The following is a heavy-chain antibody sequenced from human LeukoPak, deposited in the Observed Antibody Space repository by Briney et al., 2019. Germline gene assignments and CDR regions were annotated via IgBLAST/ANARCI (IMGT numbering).Heavy chain of an antibody. CDR1: GYSFTSYW. J-gene: IGHJ3*02. Sequence: GESLKISCKGSGYSFTSYWIGWVRQMPGKGLDWMGIIYPGDSDTRYSPSFQGQVTISADKSISTAYLQWSSLKASDTAMYYCARRKSYYHILTGYYNENAFDIWGQGTMVTVSS. CDR3: ARRKSYYHILTGYYNENAFDI. D-gene: IGHD3-9*01. CDR2: IYPGDSDT. V-gene: IGHV5-51*01.